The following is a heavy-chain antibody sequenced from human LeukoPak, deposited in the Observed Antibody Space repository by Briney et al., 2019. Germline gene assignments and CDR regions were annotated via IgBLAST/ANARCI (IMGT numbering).Heavy chain of an antibody. CDR3: AREGYSSGWYGY. CDR2: ISSSSSYI. D-gene: IGHD6-19*01. CDR1: GFTFSSYS. Sequence: GGSLRLSCAASGFTFSSYSMNWVRQAPGKGLEWVSSISSSSSYIYYADSVKGRFTIPRDNAKNSLYLQMNSLRAEDTAVYYCAREGYSSGWYGYWGQGTLVTVSS. J-gene: IGHJ4*02. V-gene: IGHV3-21*01.